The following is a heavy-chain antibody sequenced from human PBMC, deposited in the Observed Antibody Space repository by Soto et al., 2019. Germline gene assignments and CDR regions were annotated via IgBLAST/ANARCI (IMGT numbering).Heavy chain of an antibody. J-gene: IGHJ6*02. Sequence: PGGSLRLSCAASGFTFSSYWMSWVRQAPGKGLEWVADIKQDGSEKYYVDSVKGRFTISRDNAKNSLYLQMNSLRAEDTAVYYCAVDLYSSSWYNAYYYYGMDVWGQGTTVTVSS. D-gene: IGHD6-13*01. CDR2: IKQDGSEK. CDR3: AVDLYSSSWYNAYYYYGMDV. V-gene: IGHV3-7*03. CDR1: GFTFSSYW.